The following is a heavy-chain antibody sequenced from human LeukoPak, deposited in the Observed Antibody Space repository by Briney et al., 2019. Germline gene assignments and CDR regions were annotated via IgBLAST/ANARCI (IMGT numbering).Heavy chain of an antibody. J-gene: IGHJ3*02. CDR2: IYHSGST. Sequence: SETLSLTCTVSGYSISSGYYWGWIRQPPRKGLERIGSIYHSGSTYYNPSLKSRVTISVDTSKNQFSLKLSSVTAADTAVYYCARTGRQYDFWSGSLNFDIWGQGTMVTVSS. CDR3: ARTGRQYDFWSGSLNFDI. V-gene: IGHV4-38-2*02. CDR1: GYSISSGYY. D-gene: IGHD3-3*01.